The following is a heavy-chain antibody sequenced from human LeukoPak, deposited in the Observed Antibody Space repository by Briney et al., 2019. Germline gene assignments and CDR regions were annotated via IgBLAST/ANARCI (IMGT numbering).Heavy chain of an antibody. J-gene: IGHJ4*02. Sequence: ASVKVSCKASGYTFTGYNIHWVRQAPGQGLEWMGWISPNSGGTNYAQKFQGRVTMTRDTSISTAYMELSRLRSDDTAVYYCARDYYGSGSYLGEDDYWGQGTLVTVSS. CDR1: GYTFTGYN. CDR3: ARDYYGSGSYLGEDDY. V-gene: IGHV1-2*02. CDR2: ISPNSGGT. D-gene: IGHD3-10*01.